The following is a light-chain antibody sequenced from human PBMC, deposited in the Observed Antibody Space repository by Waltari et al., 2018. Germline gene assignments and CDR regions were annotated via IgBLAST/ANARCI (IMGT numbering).Light chain of an antibody. J-gene: IGKJ4*01. CDR1: QSISSW. V-gene: IGKV1-5*03. Sequence: DIQMTQSPSTLSASVGDRVTITCRASQSISSWLAWFQKKPGKAPKLLIYKATTLESGVPSRFSGSGSWTEFTLTITSLQPDDFATYYCQQYNSHLLTFGGGTKVEIK. CDR2: KAT. CDR3: QQYNSHLLT.